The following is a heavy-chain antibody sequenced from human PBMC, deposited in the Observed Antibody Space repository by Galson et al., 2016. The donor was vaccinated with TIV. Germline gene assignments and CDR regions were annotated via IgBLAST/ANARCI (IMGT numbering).Heavy chain of an antibody. CDR1: GNSLTELV. Sequence: SVKVSCKVSGNSLTELVMHWVRQAPGKGLEWMGGFNPEVSKTVYARKFQGRVTMTADTYRDTAYMELGSLRIEDTAVYYCATVAWFPGLSLDNWGQGTLVTFSS. V-gene: IGHV1-24*01. D-gene: IGHD2/OR15-2a*01. CDR2: FNPEVSKT. CDR3: ATVAWFPGLSLDN. J-gene: IGHJ4*02.